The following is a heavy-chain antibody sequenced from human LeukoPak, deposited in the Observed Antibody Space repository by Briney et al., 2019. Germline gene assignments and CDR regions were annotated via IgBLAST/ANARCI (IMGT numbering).Heavy chain of an antibody. J-gene: IGHJ4*02. V-gene: IGHV4-4*02. CDR3: ARDQYDYVWGSYRFGPFDY. CDR2: IYHSGST. Sequence: SETLSLTCAVSGGSISSSNWWSWVRQPPGKGLEWMGEIYHSGSTNYNQSLKSRDTISVDTSKNQFSLKLSSVTAADTAVYYCARDQYDYVWGSYRFGPFDYWGQGTLVTVSS. CDR1: GGSISSSNW. D-gene: IGHD3-16*02.